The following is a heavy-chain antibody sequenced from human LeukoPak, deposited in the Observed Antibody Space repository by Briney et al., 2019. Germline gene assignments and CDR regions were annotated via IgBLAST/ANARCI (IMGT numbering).Heavy chain of an antibody. V-gene: IGHV3-23*01. J-gene: IGHJ4*02. CDR2: ISSGDRT. D-gene: IGHD3-9*01. Sequence: GSLRLSCAASGFTFSSYAMNWVRQAPGKGLEWVAGISSGDRTFHAESVKGRFTISRDKSKDTLYLQVNSLRAEDTAVYYCAKDATASPYFHWFDNWGQGTQVIVSS. CDR3: AKDATASPYFHWFDN. CDR1: GFTFSSYA.